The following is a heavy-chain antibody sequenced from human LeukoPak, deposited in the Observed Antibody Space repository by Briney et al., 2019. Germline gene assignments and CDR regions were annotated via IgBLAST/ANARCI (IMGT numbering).Heavy chain of an antibody. Sequence: PSETLSLTCTVSGGSINSGSDYWGWIRQPPGKGLEWIVSYYYGGSTYYNPALNSRVTVSADTSKNQFSLKVTSVTAADTALYYCVQTRRLRGQGTLVIVSS. D-gene: IGHD2-21*01. CDR3: VQTRRL. V-gene: IGHV4-39*01. CDR2: YYYGGST. J-gene: IGHJ4*02. CDR1: GGSINSGSDY.